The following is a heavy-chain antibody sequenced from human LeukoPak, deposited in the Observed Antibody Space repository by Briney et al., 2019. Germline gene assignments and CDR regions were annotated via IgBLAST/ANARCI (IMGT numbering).Heavy chain of an antibody. CDR1: GGSVRDNY. CDR3: SSHVSAAAGGR. V-gene: IGHV4-34*01. J-gene: IGHJ4*02. CDR2: IHHSGTT. D-gene: IGHD6-25*01. Sequence: SETLSPTCAVSGGSVRDNYWSWIRQPPGKGLEWIAEIHHSGTTKFNPSLQSRVTISVDTSKNQFSLKLNSVTAADTAVYYCSSHVSAAAGGRWGPGTLVTISS.